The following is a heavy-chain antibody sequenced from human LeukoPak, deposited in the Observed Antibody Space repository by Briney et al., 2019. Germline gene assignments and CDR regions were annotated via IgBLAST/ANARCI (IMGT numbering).Heavy chain of an antibody. V-gene: IGHV4-59*01. J-gene: IGHJ4*02. Sequence: SETLSLSCTVSGGSISSNYWSWIRQPPGKGLEWIGYINNIESTTYNPSLKSPVTISIDTSKNQFSLKLSSVTAADTAVYYCARDRNGEGLFDYWGQGTLVTVSS. CDR3: ARDRNGEGLFDY. CDR1: GGSISSNY. CDR2: INNIEST. D-gene: IGHD4-11*01.